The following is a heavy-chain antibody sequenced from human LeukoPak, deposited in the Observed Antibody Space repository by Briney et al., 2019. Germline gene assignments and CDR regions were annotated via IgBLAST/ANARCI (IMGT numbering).Heavy chain of an antibody. V-gene: IGHV1-18*01. CDR3: ARGRLQEYYYYYYGMDV. J-gene: IGHJ6*02. CDR1: GYTFTSYG. Sequence: ASVKVCCKASGYTFTSYGISWVRQAPGQGLEWMGWISAYNGNTNYAQKLQGRVTMTTDTSTSTAYMELRSLRSDDTAVYYCARGRLQEYYYYYYGMDVWGQGTTVTVSS. D-gene: IGHD4-4*01. CDR2: ISAYNGNT.